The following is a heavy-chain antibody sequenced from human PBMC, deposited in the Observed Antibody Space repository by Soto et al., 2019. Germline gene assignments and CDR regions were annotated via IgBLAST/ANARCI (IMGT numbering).Heavy chain of an antibody. V-gene: IGHV1-18*01. D-gene: IGHD2-15*01. CDR2: ISAYNGNT. CDR1: GYTFTSYG. J-gene: IGHJ6*02. CDR3: AREGGCSGGSCYSGYYGMDV. Sequence: QVQLVQSGAEVKKPGASVKVSCKASGYTFTSYGISWVRQAPGQGLEWMGWISAYNGNTNYAQKLQGRVTMTTDTSTSTAYMGLRSLRSDDTAVYYCAREGGCSGGSCYSGYYGMDVWGQGTTVTVSS.